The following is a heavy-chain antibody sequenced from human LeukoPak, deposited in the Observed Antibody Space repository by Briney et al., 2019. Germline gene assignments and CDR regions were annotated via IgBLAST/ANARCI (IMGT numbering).Heavy chain of an antibody. CDR1: GGSISSYY. J-gene: IGHJ6*02. D-gene: IGHD3-22*01. CDR3: ARLAYYDSSGYHYLGYYYGMDV. V-gene: IGHV4-59*08. Sequence: SETLSLTCTVSGGSISSYYWSWIRQPPGKGLEWIGYIYYSGSTNYNPSLKSRVTISVDTSKNQFSLKLSSVAAADTAVYYCARLAYYDSSGYHYLGYYYGMDVWGQGTTVTVSS. CDR2: IYYSGST.